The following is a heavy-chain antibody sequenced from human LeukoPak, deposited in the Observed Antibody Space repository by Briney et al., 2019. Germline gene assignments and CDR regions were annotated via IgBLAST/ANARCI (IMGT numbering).Heavy chain of an antibody. J-gene: IGHJ6*03. CDR2: IYYSGST. CDR1: GGSISSSSYY. D-gene: IGHD2-2*01. CDR3: AGYCSSTSCYWYYYYMDV. V-gene: IGHV4-39*01. Sequence: SETLSLTCTVSGGSISSSSYYWGWIRQPPGKGLEWIGSIYYSGSTYYNPSLKSRVTISVDTSKNQFSLKLSSVTAADTAVYYCAGYCSSTSCYWYYYYMDVWGKGTTVTASS.